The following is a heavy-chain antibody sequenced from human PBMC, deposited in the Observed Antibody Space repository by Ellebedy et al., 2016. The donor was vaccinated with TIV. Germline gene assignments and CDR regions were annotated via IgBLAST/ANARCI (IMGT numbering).Heavy chain of an antibody. CDR3: ARFISWFDP. D-gene: IGHD3-10*01. V-gene: IGHV5-51*01. Sequence: PGGSLRLSCKGSGYSFTSYWIGWVRQMPGKGLEWMGIIYLGDADTRYSPSFQGQVTISADKSISTAYLQWSSLKASDTAMYYCARFISWFDPWGQGTLVPVSS. J-gene: IGHJ5*02. CDR2: IYLGDADT. CDR1: GYSFTSYW.